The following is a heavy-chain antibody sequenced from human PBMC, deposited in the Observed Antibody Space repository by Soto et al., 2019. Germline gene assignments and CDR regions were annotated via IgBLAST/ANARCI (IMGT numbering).Heavy chain of an antibody. D-gene: IGHD3-10*01. Sequence: SQTLSLTCAISGDSVSSNSAGWNWIRQSPSRGLEWLGRTYYKSKWNNDYALSVKSRITINPDTSKNQFSLHLYSVTPEDTAVYYCTGITWFRGMDVWGQGTPVTVAS. CDR3: TGITWFRGMDV. CDR1: GDSVSSNSAG. CDR2: TYYKSKWNN. J-gene: IGHJ6*02. V-gene: IGHV6-1*01.